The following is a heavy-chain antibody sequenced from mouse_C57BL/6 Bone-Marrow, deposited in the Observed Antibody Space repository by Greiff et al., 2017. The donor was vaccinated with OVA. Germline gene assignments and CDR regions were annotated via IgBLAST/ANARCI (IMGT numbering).Heavy chain of an antibody. CDR1: GYTFTDYY. Sequence: EVQLQQSGPELVKPGASVKISCKASGYTFTDYYMNWVKQSHGKSLEWIGDINPNNGGTSYNQKFKGKATLTVDKSSSTAYMELRSLTSEDSAVYYCARCLLLQAWFAYWGQGTLVTVAA. V-gene: IGHV1-26*01. CDR2: INPNNGGT. CDR3: ARCLLLQAWFAY. D-gene: IGHD1-1*01. J-gene: IGHJ3*01.